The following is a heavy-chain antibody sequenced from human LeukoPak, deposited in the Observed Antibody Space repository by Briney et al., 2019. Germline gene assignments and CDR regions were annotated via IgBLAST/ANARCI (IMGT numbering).Heavy chain of an antibody. Sequence: SETLSLTCTVSGGSISSGAYPWSWIRQHPGEGLEWIGYIYYSGSTYYNPSLKSRFSISVDTSKNQFSLKLSSVTAADTAVYYCARGRGVWGQGTTVTVSS. CDR2: IYYSGST. J-gene: IGHJ6*02. V-gene: IGHV4-31*03. CDR1: GGSISSGAYP. CDR3: ARGRGV.